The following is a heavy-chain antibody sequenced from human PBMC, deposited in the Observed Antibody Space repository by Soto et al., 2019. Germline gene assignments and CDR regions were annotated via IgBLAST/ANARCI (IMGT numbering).Heavy chain of an antibody. CDR3: TTDARLLYCTNGVCYLFDY. V-gene: IGHV3-15*01. CDR2: IKSKTDGGTT. Sequence: EVQLVESGGGLVKPGGSLRLSCAASGFTFSNAWMSWVRQAPGKGLEWVGSIKSKTDGGTTDYAAPVKGRFTISRDDSKNTLYLQMNSLKTEDTAVYYCTTDARLLYCTNGVCYLFDYWGQGTLVTVSS. D-gene: IGHD2-8*01. CDR1: GFTFSNAW. J-gene: IGHJ4*02.